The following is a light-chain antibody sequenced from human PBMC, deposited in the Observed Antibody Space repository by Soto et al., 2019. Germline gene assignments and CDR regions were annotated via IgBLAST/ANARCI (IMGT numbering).Light chain of an antibody. J-gene: IGKJ5*01. CDR2: DAS. Sequence: EIVLTQTPATLSLSPGERATLSCRASQSFSSYLAWFQQKSGPSPRLLMYDASNRATGIPARFSGSGSGTDFTLTISSLEPEDFAVYYCQQRSNWPPITFGQGTRLEIK. V-gene: IGKV3-11*01. CDR1: QSFSSY. CDR3: QQRSNWPPIT.